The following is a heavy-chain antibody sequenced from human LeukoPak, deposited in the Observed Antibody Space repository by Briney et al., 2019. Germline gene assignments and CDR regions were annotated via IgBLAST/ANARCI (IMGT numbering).Heavy chain of an antibody. D-gene: IGHD1-20*01. CDR1: GGSISSYY. Sequence: PSETLSLTCTVSGGSISSYYWSWIRQPPGKGLEWIGCIYYSGSTNYNPSFKSRITISVDTSKNQFSLKVRSVTAADTAVYYCARRITGTTSDSFDYWGQGILVTVSS. J-gene: IGHJ4*02. V-gene: IGHV4-59*08. CDR3: ARRITGTTSDSFDY. CDR2: IYYSGST.